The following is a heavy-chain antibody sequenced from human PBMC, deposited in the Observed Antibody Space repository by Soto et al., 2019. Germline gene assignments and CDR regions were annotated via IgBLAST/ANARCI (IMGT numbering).Heavy chain of an antibody. D-gene: IGHD4-17*01. J-gene: IGHJ4*02. CDR1: GFTFSSYA. CDR3: ANDCDDYGDQTQLYYFDY. CDR2: ISGSGGST. Sequence: GGSLRLSCAASGFTFSSYAMSWVRQAPGKGLEWVSAISGSGGSTYYADSVKGRFTISRDNSKNTLYLQMNSLRAEDTAVYYCANDCDDYGDQTQLYYFDYWGQGTLVTVSS. V-gene: IGHV3-23*01.